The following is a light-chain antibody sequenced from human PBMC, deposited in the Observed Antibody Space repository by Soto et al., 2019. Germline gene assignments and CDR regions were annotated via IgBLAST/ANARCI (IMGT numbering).Light chain of an antibody. Sequence: DIQMTQSPSSLSASVGDRVTITCRASQSISSYLNWYQQKPGKAPKLLIYAASSLQSGVPSRFSGSGSGTAFTLTITSLQPEDFATYYYQQSYSTPFSFGQGTRLEIK. J-gene: IGKJ5*01. CDR2: AAS. CDR1: QSISSY. CDR3: QQSYSTPFS. V-gene: IGKV1-39*01.